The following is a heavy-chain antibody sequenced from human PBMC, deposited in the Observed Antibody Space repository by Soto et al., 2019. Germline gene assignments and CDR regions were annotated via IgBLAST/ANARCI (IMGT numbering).Heavy chain of an antibody. Sequence: SETLSLTCTVSGGSISSSGYYWGWIRQPPGKGLEWIGSIYYSGSTYYNPSLKSRVTISVDTSKNQFSLKLSSVTAADTAVYYCARPDGYNYSFDYWGQGTLVTVSS. CDR3: ARPDGYNYSFDY. V-gene: IGHV4-39*01. CDR1: GGSISSSGYY. D-gene: IGHD5-12*01. J-gene: IGHJ4*02. CDR2: IYYSGST.